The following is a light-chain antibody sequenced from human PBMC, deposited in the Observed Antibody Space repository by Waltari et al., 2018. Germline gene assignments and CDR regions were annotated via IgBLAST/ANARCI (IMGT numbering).Light chain of an antibody. V-gene: IGLV1-51*02. CDR3: ETWDSSLNTVI. CDR1: IGNNY. Sequence: QSVLTQPPSVSAAPEQKVTISCSGTIGNNYVSWYHQLPGTAPKLLIYENNKRPSGIPDRFSGSKSGTSATLGITGLQTGDEGDYYCETWDSSLNTVIFGEGTKLTVL. CDR2: ENN. J-gene: IGLJ2*01.